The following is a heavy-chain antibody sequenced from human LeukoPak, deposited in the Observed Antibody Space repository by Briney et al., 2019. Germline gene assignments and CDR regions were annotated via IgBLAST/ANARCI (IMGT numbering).Heavy chain of an antibody. D-gene: IGHD5-12*01. Sequence: SETLSLTCTVSGGSISSGGYYWSWIRQHPGKGLEWIVYIYYSGSTYYNPSLKSRVTISVDTSKNQFSLKLSSVTAADTAVYYCARDARMSGYDWWGFDYWGQGTLVTVSS. J-gene: IGHJ4*02. CDR2: IYYSGST. CDR1: GGSISSGGYY. CDR3: ARDARMSGYDWWGFDY. V-gene: IGHV4-31*03.